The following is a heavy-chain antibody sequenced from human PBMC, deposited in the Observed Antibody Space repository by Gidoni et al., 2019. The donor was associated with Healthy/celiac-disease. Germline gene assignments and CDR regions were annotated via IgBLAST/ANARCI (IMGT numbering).Heavy chain of an antibody. Sequence: QVQLVQSGAEVKKPGSSVKVSCKASGGTFSSYAISWVRQAPGQGLEWMGGIIHIFGTANYAQQFQGRVTITADESTSTAYMELSSLRSEDTAVYYCASVDGGNSLGDVGYNWFDPWGQGTLVTVSS. J-gene: IGHJ5*02. V-gene: IGHV1-69*01. D-gene: IGHD2-21*02. CDR2: IIHIFGTA. CDR1: GGTFSSYA. CDR3: ASVDGGNSLGDVGYNWFDP.